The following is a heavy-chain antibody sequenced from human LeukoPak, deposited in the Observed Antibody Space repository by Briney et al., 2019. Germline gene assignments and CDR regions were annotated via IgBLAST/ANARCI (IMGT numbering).Heavy chain of an antibody. CDR2: IRYDGSNK. J-gene: IGHJ3*02. CDR3: ARVTKGLHYGLDI. Sequence: GGSLRLSCAASGFTFSSYGMHWVRQAPGKGLEWVAFIRYDGSNKYYADSVKGRFTISRDNSKNTLYLQMNSLRAEDTAVYYCARVTKGLHYGLDIWGQGTMVTVFS. V-gene: IGHV3-30*02. D-gene: IGHD3-10*01. CDR1: GFTFSSYG.